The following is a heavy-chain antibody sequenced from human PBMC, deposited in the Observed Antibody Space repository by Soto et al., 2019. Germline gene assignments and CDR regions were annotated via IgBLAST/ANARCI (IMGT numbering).Heavy chain of an antibody. D-gene: IGHD2-15*01. V-gene: IGHV1-69*02. CDR1: GGTFSSYT. Sequence: QVQLVQSGAEVKKPGSSVRVSCTPSGGTFSSYTISWVRQAPGPGLEWMGRIVPITGMTRYAQKFQGRLTITAVTSTTTAYRELSSLTSEDSAVYFCSRGVASLVDSWGQGTQVTVSS. J-gene: IGHJ4*02. CDR2: IVPITGMT. CDR3: SRGVASLVDS.